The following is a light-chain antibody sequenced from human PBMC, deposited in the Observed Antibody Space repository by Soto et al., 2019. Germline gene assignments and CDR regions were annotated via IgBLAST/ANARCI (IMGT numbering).Light chain of an antibody. CDR2: VAS. J-gene: IGKJ5*01. Sequence: DIVMTQSPLSLPVTPGEPASISCRSSQSLLHRNGYNYLDWYLQKPGQSPQLLIYVASNRASGVPDRFSGSGSGIDFTLKISRVEAGDVGVYYCMQALQIPTTFGQGTRLEIK. CDR1: QSLLHRNGYNY. V-gene: IGKV2-28*01. CDR3: MQALQIPTT.